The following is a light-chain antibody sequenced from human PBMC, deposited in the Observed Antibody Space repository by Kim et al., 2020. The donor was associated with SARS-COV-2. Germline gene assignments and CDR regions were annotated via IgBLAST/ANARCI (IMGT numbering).Light chain of an antibody. V-gene: IGKV3-15*01. CDR3: QQYCDWPPGDT. J-gene: IGKJ2*01. CDR2: GAS. CDR1: QSVSSH. Sequence: EIVMTQSPAILSVSPGERATLSCRASQSVSSHLAWYQQRPGQPPRLLIYGASTRATGIPARFSGSGSGTEFTLTISSLQSEDVAIYFCQQYCDWPPGDTFGQGTKVDIK.